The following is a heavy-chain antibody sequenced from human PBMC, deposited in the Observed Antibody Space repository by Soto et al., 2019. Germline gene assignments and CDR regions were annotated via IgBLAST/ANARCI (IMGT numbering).Heavy chain of an antibody. CDR3: ARSSGGVFGISIEGTNLFAP. D-gene: IGHD3-16*01. V-gene: IGHV1-46*01. CDR1: GDTFTRYY. Sequence: QGRLLHSGAEVKAPGASVKVSCKATGDTFTRYYMLLVRQAPRHGLVLMGVINLNGGSTRFAKKFRGRVTMTSDTSTSTVDMERRGMTSEDTAVYYCARSSGGVFGISIEGTNLFAPWGQGTLVTVAS. CDR2: INLNGGST. J-gene: IGHJ5*02.